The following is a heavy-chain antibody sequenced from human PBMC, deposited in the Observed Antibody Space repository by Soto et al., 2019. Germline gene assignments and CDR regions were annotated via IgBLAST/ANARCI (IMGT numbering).Heavy chain of an antibody. CDR1: GFTFNTYA. Sequence: EVQLLESGGGLVKPGGSLRLSCAASGFTFNTYAMAWVRQAPGRGLEWVSGFDSGDITYYADSVKGRFTISRDNSKSTLYLQMNSLRAEDTAIYYCAKDTRGSSSQYFDYWGQGTLVTVSS. V-gene: IGHV3-23*01. CDR2: FDSGDIT. J-gene: IGHJ4*02. CDR3: AKDTRGSSSQYFDY. D-gene: IGHD6-6*01.